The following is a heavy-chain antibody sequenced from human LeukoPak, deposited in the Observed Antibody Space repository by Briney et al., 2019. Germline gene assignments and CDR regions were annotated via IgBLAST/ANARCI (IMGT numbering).Heavy chain of an antibody. V-gene: IGHV4-4*09. Sequence: SETLSLTFTVSGGSISSYYWSWIRQPPGKGLEWIGYIYTSGSTNYNPSLKSRVTISVDTSKNQFSLKLSSVTAADTAVYYCARHGTFYYYYYMDVWGKGTTVTVSS. CDR1: GGSISSYY. CDR3: ARHGTFYYYYYMDV. J-gene: IGHJ6*03. D-gene: IGHD2/OR15-2a*01. CDR2: IYTSGST.